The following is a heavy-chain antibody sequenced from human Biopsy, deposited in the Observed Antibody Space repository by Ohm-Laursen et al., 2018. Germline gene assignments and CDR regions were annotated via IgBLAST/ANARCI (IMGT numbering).Heavy chain of an antibody. CDR1: GVTLSGYA. V-gene: IGHV3-21*06. CDR3: ATGAYAPPYFDL. CDR2: ITGGGNYI. Sequence: SLRLSCAASGVTLSGYAMNWVRQAPGKGLEWVSSITGGGNYINYADSVRGRFTISRDNSKNSVYLVMSSLRAEDTAVYFCATGAYAPPYFDLWGRGTVVTVSS. D-gene: IGHD1-1*01. J-gene: IGHJ4*02.